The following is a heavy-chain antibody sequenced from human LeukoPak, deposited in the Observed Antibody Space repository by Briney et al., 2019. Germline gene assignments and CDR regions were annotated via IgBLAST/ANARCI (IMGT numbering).Heavy chain of an antibody. CDR3: ARGWDSSGWYVAEYFQH. D-gene: IGHD6-19*01. CDR2: MNPNSGNT. Sequence: ASVKVSCKASGYTFTSYDINWVRQATGQGLEWMGWMNPNSGNTGYAQKFQGRVTITTDESTSTAYMELSSLRSEDTAVYYCARGWDSSGWYVAEYFQHWGQGTLVTVSS. J-gene: IGHJ1*01. CDR1: GYTFTSYD. V-gene: IGHV1-8*01.